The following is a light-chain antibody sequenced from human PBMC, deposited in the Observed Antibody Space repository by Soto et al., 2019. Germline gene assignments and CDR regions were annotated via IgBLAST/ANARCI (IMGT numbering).Light chain of an antibody. J-gene: IGKJ1*01. CDR2: XAS. CDR1: QDIATY. CDR3: QQYDYLPPKWT. V-gene: IGKV1-33*01. Sequence: DIQMTQSPSSLSSSVGNLVTITCQASQDIATYLNWYQQKPGKAPNLLIYXASNLETGVPSRFSGGGSGTHFTLTITNLQPEYSATYYCQQYDYLPPKWTVGQGTKVDIK.